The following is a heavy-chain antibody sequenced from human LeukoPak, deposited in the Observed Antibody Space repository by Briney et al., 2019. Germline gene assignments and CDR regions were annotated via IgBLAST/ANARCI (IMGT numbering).Heavy chain of an antibody. Sequence: ASVKVSCKASGYTFTSYGISWVRQAPGQGLEWMGWISAYNGNTNYAQKLQGRVTMTTDTSTSTAYMELRSLRSDDTAVYYCARDRRQYSSGWYWFDPWGQGTLVTVSS. D-gene: IGHD6-19*01. CDR2: ISAYNGNT. CDR1: GYTFTSYG. V-gene: IGHV1-18*01. J-gene: IGHJ5*02. CDR3: ARDRRQYSSGWYWFDP.